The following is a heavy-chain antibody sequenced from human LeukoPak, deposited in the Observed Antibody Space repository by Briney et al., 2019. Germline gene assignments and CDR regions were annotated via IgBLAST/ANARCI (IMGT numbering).Heavy chain of an antibody. CDR2: IYSGGST. CDR3: ARGPQGKSGSPPYYFDY. Sequence: PGGSLRLSCAASGFTVSGNYMSWVRQAPGKGLEWVSVIYSGGSTYYTDSVKGRFTISRDNSKNTLYLQMNSLRAEDTAVYYCARGPQGKSGSPPYYFDYWGQGTLVTVSS. D-gene: IGHD1-26*01. CDR1: GFTVSGNY. J-gene: IGHJ4*02. V-gene: IGHV3-66*01.